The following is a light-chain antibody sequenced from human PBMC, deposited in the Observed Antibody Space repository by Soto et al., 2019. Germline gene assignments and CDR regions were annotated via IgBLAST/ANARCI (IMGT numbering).Light chain of an antibody. CDR3: QQFDSAPYT. J-gene: IGKJ2*01. Sequence: DIQMTQSPSPLSASVGDRVTISCQASQDINTYLNWYQQRSGKAPKLLIYDAAHLETGVPSRFRGSGSGTEFTLTISNLQPDDFGTYYCQQFDSAPYTFGQGTQLE. CDR1: QDINTY. V-gene: IGKV1-33*01. CDR2: DAA.